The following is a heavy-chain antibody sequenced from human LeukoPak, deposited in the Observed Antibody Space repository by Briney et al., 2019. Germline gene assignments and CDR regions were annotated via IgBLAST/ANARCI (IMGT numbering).Heavy chain of an antibody. CDR3: ARDTDYGGNSRFDN. CDR2: ISAYNGNT. Sequence: ASVKVSCKASGYTFTSYAMNWVRQAPGQGLEWMGWISAYNGNTNYAQKLQGRVTMTTDTSTSTAYMELRSLRSDDTAVYYCARDTDYGGNSRFDNWGQGTLVTVSS. CDR1: GYTFTSYA. D-gene: IGHD4-23*01. J-gene: IGHJ4*02. V-gene: IGHV1-18*01.